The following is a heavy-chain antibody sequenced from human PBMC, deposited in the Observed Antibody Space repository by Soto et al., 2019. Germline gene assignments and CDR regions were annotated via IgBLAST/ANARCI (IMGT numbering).Heavy chain of an antibody. CDR2: IYHSGST. CDR3: DRAHGYSYGDFDY. D-gene: IGHD5-18*01. V-gene: IGHV4-30-2*01. Sequence: PSETLSLTCAVSGGSISSGGYSGSWIRQPPGKGLEWIGYIYHSGSTYYNPSLKSRVTISVDRSKNQFSLKLSSVTAADTAVYYCDRAHGYSYGDFDYWGQGTLVTVSS. J-gene: IGHJ4*02. CDR1: GGSISSGGYS.